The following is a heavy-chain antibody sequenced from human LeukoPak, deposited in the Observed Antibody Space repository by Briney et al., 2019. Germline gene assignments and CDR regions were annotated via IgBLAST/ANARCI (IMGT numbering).Heavy chain of an antibody. J-gene: IGHJ4*02. V-gene: IGHV3-53*01. Sequence: QSGGSLRLSCAVSGFTVSNNYMNWVRQAPGKGLEWVSIIYSGGSTYYADSVKGRFTISRDNSKNTLYLQMNSLRAEDTAVYYCARVGRSSWRYFDYWGQGTLVTVSS. CDR2: IYSGGST. D-gene: IGHD2-15*01. CDR3: ARVGRSSWRYFDY. CDR1: GFTVSNNY.